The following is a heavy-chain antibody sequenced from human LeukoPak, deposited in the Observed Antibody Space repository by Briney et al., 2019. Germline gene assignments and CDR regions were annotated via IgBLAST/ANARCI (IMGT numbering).Heavy chain of an antibody. Sequence: GASVKVSCKASGGTFNSYAISWVRQAPGQGLEWMGWISGYNGNTNYAQNLQGRVTMTTDTSTSTAYMELRSLTSDDTALYYCARDAPYSSSWYVPFDYWGQGTLVTVSS. D-gene: IGHD6-13*01. CDR1: GGTFNSYA. V-gene: IGHV1-18*01. CDR3: ARDAPYSSSWYVPFDY. CDR2: ISGYNGNT. J-gene: IGHJ4*02.